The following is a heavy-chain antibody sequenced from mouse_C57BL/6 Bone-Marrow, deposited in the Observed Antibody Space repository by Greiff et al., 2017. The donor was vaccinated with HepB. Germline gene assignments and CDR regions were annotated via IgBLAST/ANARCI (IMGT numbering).Heavy chain of an antibody. D-gene: IGHD1-1*01. J-gene: IGHJ3*01. V-gene: IGHV5-4*01. CDR3: ARGDYGSSSAWFAY. CDR1: GFTFSSYA. CDR2: ISDGGSYT. Sequence: EVQGVESGGGLVKPGGSLKLSCAASGFTFSSYAMSWVRQTPEKRLEWVATISDGGSYTYYPDNVKGRFTISRDNAKNNLYLQMSHLKSEDTAMYYCARGDYGSSSAWFAYWGQGTLVTVSA.